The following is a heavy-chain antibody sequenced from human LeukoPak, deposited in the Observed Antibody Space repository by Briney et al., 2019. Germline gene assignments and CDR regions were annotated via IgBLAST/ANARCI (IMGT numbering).Heavy chain of an antibody. D-gene: IGHD5-12*01. V-gene: IGHV3-48*03. J-gene: IGHJ4*02. CDR2: ISTSGSTI. CDR1: GLTFSSYE. Sequence: GGSLRLSCAASGLTFSSYEMNWVRQAPGKGLEWVSYISTSGSTIYYADSVKGRFTISRDNAKNSLYLQMNSLRAEDTAVYYCARDMGYGGYGDFDYWGQGTLVTVSS. CDR3: ARDMGYGGYGDFDY.